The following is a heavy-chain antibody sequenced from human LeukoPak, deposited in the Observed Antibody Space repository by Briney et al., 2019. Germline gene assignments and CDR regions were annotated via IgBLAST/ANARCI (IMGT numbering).Heavy chain of an antibody. CDR1: GGTFSSYA. CDR3: ARPSRVVPAALYYYYGMDV. V-gene: IGHV1-69*04. J-gene: IGHJ6*02. Sequence: SVKVSCKASGGTFSSYAISWVRQAPGQGLEWMGRIIPILGIANYAQKFQGRVTTTADKSRSTAYMELSSLRSEDTAVYYCARPSRVVPAALYYYYGMDVWGQGTTVTVSS. CDR2: IIPILGIA. D-gene: IGHD2-2*01.